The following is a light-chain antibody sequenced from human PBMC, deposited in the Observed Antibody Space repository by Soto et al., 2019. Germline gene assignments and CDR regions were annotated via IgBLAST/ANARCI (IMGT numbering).Light chain of an antibody. Sequence: QSALTQPASVSGSPGQSITISCTGTISDVTGYNYVSWYQQHPGKAPKLMIYEVSNRPSGVSNRFSGSKSGNTASLTISGLQTEDEAGYYCSSYTINTLYVFGTGTKVTVL. J-gene: IGLJ1*01. CDR3: SSYTINTLYV. CDR2: EVS. CDR1: ISDVTGYNY. V-gene: IGLV2-14*01.